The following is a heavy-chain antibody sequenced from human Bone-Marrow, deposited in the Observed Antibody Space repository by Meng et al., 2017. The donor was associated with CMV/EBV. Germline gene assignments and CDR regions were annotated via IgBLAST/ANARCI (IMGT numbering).Heavy chain of an antibody. CDR1: GISFNTYA. V-gene: IGHV3-30*04. CDR2: ISYDGKNK. Sequence: GESLKISCAASGISFNTYAMHWVRQAPGKGLNWVAVISYDGKNKYYADSVKGRFTVSRDNSRQTLFLHMSSLRSEDTGVFYCARDYARQRAGRPIDFWGQGTVVTVSS. CDR3: ARDYARQRAGRPIDF. J-gene: IGHJ4*02. D-gene: IGHD6-6*01.